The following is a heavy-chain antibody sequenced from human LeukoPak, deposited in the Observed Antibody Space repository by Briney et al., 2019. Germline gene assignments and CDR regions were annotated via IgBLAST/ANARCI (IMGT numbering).Heavy chain of an antibody. CDR2: INPNSGGT. Sequence: GASVKVSCKASGYTFTGYYMHWVRQAPGQGLEWMGWINPNSGGTNYAQKFQGRVTMTRDTSISTAYMELSRLRSDDTAVYYCAKYKRFLEWLLFGGFDYWGQGTLVTVSS. V-gene: IGHV1-2*02. J-gene: IGHJ4*02. CDR1: GYTFTGYY. D-gene: IGHD3-3*01. CDR3: AKYKRFLEWLLFGGFDY.